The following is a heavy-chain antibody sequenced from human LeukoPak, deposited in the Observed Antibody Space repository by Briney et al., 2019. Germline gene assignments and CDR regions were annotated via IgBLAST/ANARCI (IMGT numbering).Heavy chain of an antibody. J-gene: IGHJ4*02. Sequence: PGGSLRLSCAASGFNFNSFAMHWARQAPGKGLEWVAFIQSDGSDEHYADSVEGRFTISRDNSKNTLYLQMNSLRAEDTAVYYCARFVDSGNYIDYWGRGTLVTVSS. CDR1: GFNFNSFA. CDR3: ARFVDSGNYIDY. V-gene: IGHV3-30*02. CDR2: IQSDGSDE. D-gene: IGHD1-26*01.